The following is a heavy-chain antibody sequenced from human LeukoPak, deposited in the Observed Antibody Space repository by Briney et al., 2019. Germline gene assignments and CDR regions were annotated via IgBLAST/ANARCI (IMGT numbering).Heavy chain of an antibody. CDR1: GGSISSNFYY. Sequence: PSGTLSLTCNVSGGSISSNFYYWGWIRQPPGKGLEWIGSIYYTGTTHYNPSVRGRLTIAADASRNQFSLKLSSVTAADTAVYYCASLYGSGSYYPSDYWGQGTLVTVSS. V-gene: IGHV4-39*07. CDR2: IYYTGTT. D-gene: IGHD3-10*01. J-gene: IGHJ4*02. CDR3: ASLYGSGSYYPSDY.